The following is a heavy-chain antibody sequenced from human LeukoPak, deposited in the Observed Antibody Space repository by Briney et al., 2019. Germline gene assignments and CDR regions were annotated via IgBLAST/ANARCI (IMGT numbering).Heavy chain of an antibody. CDR3: LGSYN. V-gene: IGHV3-23*01. D-gene: IGHD3-10*01. J-gene: IGHJ4*02. CDR1: GVTFSSHA. Sequence: GGSLRLSCEASGVTFSSHAKGWVRQAPGKGLEWVSSISAGGSSTYYADSVRGRFTISRDNSKNTLYLQMNSLRAEDTAIYYCLGSYNWGQGTLVTVSS. CDR2: ISAGGSST.